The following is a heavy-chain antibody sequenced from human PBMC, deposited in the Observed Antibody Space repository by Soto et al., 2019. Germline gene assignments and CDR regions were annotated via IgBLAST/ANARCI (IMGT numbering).Heavy chain of an antibody. V-gene: IGHV3-23*01. J-gene: IGHJ4*02. Sequence: PGESLKISCKVSGYSFTNSWIGWVRQKPGKGLEWLGMIFPGDSVISGSGGSTHYADSVKGRSTISRDNSKNTLHLQVNSLRGEDTAVYYCAKEADISGYYPDYWGQGTQVTVSS. CDR2: ISGSGGST. CDR3: AKEADISGYYPDY. D-gene: IGHD3-22*01. CDR1: GYSFTNSW.